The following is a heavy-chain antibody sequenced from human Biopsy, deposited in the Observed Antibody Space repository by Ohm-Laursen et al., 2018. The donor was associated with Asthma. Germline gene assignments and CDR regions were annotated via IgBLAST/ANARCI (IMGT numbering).Heavy chain of an antibody. J-gene: IGHJ1*01. CDR1: GFTFGDYW. CDR3: ARTFHFWSPYHAEHYQL. Sequence: GSLRLSCAASGFTFGDYWMSWVRQVPGKGLEWVANITHDGTEKNHVDSLKGRFTTSRDNAKNSLYLQMNSLRAEDTAVYYCARTFHFWSPYHAEHYQLWGQGTLVTVSS. D-gene: IGHD3-3*02. V-gene: IGHV3-7*01. CDR2: ITHDGTEK.